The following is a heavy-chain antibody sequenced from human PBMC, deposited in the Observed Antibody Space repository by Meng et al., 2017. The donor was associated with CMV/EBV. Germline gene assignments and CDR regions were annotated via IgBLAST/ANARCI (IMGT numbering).Heavy chain of an antibody. D-gene: IGHD2-8*01. CDR2: IYYSGST. J-gene: IGHJ3*02. CDR1: GGSISSSSYY. CDR3: ASGVYGNPPVLDAFDI. Sequence: SETLSLTCTVSGGSISSSSYYWGWIRQPPGKGLEWIGSIYYSGSTYYNPSLKSRVTISVDTSKNQFSLKLSSVTAADTAVYYCASGVYGNPPVLDAFDIWGQGTMVTVSS. V-gene: IGHV4-39*07.